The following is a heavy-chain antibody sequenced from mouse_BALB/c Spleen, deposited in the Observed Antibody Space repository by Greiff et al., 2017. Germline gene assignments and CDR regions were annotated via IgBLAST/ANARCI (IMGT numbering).Heavy chain of an antibody. J-gene: IGHJ3*01. V-gene: IGHV1-80*01. CDR1: GYAFSSSW. CDR2: IYPGDGDT. CDR3: ARGVWFAY. Sequence: VQLQQSGAELVKPGASVKISCKASGYAFSSSWMNWVKQRPGQGLEWIGRIYPGDGDTNYNGKFKGKATLTADKSSSTAYMQLSSLTSVDSAVYFCARGVWFAYWGQGTLVTVSA.